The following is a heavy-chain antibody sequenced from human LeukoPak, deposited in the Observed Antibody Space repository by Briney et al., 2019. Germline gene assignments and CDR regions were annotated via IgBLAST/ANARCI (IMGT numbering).Heavy chain of an antibody. CDR2: IYSGGST. J-gene: IGHJ3*02. D-gene: IGHD3-10*01. Sequence: GGSLRLSCAASGFTVSSNYMSWVRQAPGKGLEWVSVIYSGGSTYYADSVKGRFTISRDNSKNTLYLRMNSLRAEDTAVYYCARLVGTYYYGSGSYAPSDAFDIWGQGTMVTVSS. CDR3: ARLVGTYYYGSGSYAPSDAFDI. CDR1: GFTVSSNY. V-gene: IGHV3-53*01.